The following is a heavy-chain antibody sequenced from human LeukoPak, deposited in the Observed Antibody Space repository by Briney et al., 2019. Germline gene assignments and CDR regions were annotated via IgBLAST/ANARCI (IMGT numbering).Heavy chain of an antibody. V-gene: IGHV3-11*01. D-gene: IGHD4-17*01. CDR3: ARAQTYGDSRLLLDY. CDR2: ISRSGSTK. Sequence: GGSLRLSCAASGFTFSDYYMSWIRQAPGKGLEWVSSISRSGSTKYYADSVKGRFTISRDNAKNSLFLQMNSLRAEDTAVYYCARAQTYGDSRLLLDYWGQGTLVTVSS. J-gene: IGHJ4*02. CDR1: GFTFSDYY.